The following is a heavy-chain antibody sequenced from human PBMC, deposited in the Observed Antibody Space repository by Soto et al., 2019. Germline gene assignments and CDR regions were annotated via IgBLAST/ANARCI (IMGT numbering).Heavy chain of an antibody. CDR2: TNTYNGNT. CDR1: GYTFTNYG. Sequence: QVQLVQSGPEVKKPEASVKVSCKTSGYTFTNYGISWVRQAPGQGLEWMGWTNTYNGNTKYAQDLQGRVTMTADTSTNTAYLDLRSLRSDDTAVFFCARGMTPDYFDFWCQGTLVTVSS. V-gene: IGHV1-18*04. J-gene: IGHJ4*02. CDR3: ARGMTPDYFDF.